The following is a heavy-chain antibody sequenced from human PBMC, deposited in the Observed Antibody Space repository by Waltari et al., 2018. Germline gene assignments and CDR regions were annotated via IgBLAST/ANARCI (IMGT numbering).Heavy chain of an antibody. CDR1: GDSNSSYY. CDR3: ARSYTVTTSPIAGY. J-gene: IGHJ4*02. Sequence: QVQLQESGPGLVKPSETLSLTCTVFGDSNSSYYWSWIRQPPGKGLEWIGYIGNKYNPSLKSRVTISLDTSKKQFSLKVSSVTAADTAVYYCARSYTVTTSPIAGYWGQGTLVTVSS. D-gene: IGHD4-17*01. V-gene: IGHV4-59*01. CDR2: IGN.